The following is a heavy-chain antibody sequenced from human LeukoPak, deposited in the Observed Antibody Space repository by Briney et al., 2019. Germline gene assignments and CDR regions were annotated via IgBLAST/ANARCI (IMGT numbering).Heavy chain of an antibody. D-gene: IGHD3-10*01. J-gene: IGHJ6*04. CDR2: ISGIATGGNT. CDR1: GFTFTDYA. CDR3: AKGTTDYGSGYGMDV. V-gene: IGHV3-23*01. Sequence: GGSLRLSCATSGFTFTDYAMNWVRQAPGKGLEWVSAISGIATGGNTYYRDSVKGQFTISRDNSKNMLYLKMNSLRAEDTAVYYCAKGTTDYGSGYGMDVWGKGTTVTVSS.